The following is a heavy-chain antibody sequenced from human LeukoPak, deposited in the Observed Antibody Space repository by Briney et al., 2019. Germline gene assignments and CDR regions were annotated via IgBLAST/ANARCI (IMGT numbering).Heavy chain of an antibody. CDR1: GFTFSSYG. CDR2: IRYDGSNK. CDR3: ARFVGDDSSGYFDY. Sequence: GGSLRLSCAASGFTFSSYGMHWVRQAPGKGLEWVAYIRYDGSNKYYADSVKGRFTISRDNAKNTLYLQMNSLRAEDTAVYYCARFVGDDSSGYFDYWGQGTLVTVSS. V-gene: IGHV3-30*02. D-gene: IGHD3-22*01. J-gene: IGHJ4*02.